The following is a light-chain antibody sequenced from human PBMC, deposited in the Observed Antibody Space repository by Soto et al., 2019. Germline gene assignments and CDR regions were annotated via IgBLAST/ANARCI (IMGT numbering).Light chain of an antibody. CDR3: SSYTTSNTRQIV. J-gene: IGLJ1*01. V-gene: IGLV2-14*03. Sequence: QSALTQPASVSGSPGQSITISCTGTSSDVGGYNYVSWYQHHPGKAPKLIIYDVSNRPSGVSIRFFGSKSDNTSSPTISGLPREEEADYHCSSYTTSNTRQIVFGTGTKLTVL. CDR1: SSDVGGYNY. CDR2: DVS.